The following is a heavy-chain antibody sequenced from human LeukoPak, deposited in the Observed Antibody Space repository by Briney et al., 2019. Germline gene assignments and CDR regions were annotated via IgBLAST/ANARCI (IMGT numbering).Heavy chain of an antibody. J-gene: IGHJ5*02. CDR2: INPNTSGT. Sequence: ASVKVSCKASGYTFSNYAMNWVRQAPGQGLEWMGWINPNTSGTTHAQRFQGRVTMTMDTSISTAYMDLRWLSSDDTAIYYCARAGLGSTVWGDWFDPWGQGTLVTVSS. D-gene: IGHD1-26*01. CDR1: GYTFSNYA. V-gene: IGHV1-2*02. CDR3: ARAGLGSTVWGDWFDP.